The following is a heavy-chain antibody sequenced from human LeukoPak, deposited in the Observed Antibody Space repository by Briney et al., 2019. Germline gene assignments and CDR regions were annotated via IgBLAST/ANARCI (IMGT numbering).Heavy chain of an antibody. CDR3: ARRGYSPGYPY. D-gene: IGHD5-18*01. V-gene: IGHV4-34*01. CDR1: GGSFSDYY. Sequence: SETLSLTCAVYGGSFSDYYWSWIRQPPGKGLEWIGEINHSGSTNYNPSLKSRVTISVDTSMNQFSLNLSSMTAADTAVYYCARRGYSPGYPYWGQGTLVTVSS. CDR2: INHSGST. J-gene: IGHJ4*02.